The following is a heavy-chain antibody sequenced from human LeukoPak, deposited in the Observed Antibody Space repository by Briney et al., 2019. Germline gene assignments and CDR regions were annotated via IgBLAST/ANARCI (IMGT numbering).Heavy chain of an antibody. CDR1: GYTFTGYY. V-gene: IGHV1-2*02. CDR3: ARGRRKYYYDSSGYFAYFQH. CDR2: INPNSGGT. D-gene: IGHD3-22*01. Sequence: ASVKVSCKPSGYTFTGYYMHWVRQAPGQGLEWMGWINPNSGGTNYAQKFQGRVTMTRDTSISTAYMELSRLRSDDTAVYYCARGRRKYYYDSSGYFAYFQHWSQGTLVTVSS. J-gene: IGHJ1*01.